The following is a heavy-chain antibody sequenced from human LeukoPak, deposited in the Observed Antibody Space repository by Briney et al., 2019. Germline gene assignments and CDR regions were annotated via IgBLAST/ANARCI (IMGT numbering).Heavy chain of an antibody. D-gene: IGHD3-10*01. CDR2: ISAYNGNT. CDR1: GYTFTSYG. V-gene: IGHV1-18*01. J-gene: IGHJ5*02. Sequence: ASVKVSCMASGYTFTSYGISWVRQAPGQGLEWMGWISAYNGNTNYAQKLQGRVTMTTDTSTSTAYMELRSLRSDDTAVYYCARDLKLIWLGELNGDNWFDPWGQGTLVTVSS. CDR3: ARDLKLIWLGELNGDNWFDP.